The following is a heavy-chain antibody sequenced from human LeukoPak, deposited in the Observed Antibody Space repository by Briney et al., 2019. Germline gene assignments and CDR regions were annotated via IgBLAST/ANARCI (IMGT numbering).Heavy chain of an antibody. CDR1: GGSISSGDYY. D-gene: IGHD7-27*01. J-gene: IGHJ2*01. V-gene: IGHV4-30-4*08. CDR3: ARDSSGDQDWYFDL. CDR2: IYYSGST. Sequence: SQTLSLTCTVSGGSISSGDYYWSWIRQPPGKGLEWTGYIYYSGSTYYNPSLKSRVTISVDTSKNQFSLKLSSVTAADTAVYYCARDSSGDQDWYFDLWGRGTLVTVSS.